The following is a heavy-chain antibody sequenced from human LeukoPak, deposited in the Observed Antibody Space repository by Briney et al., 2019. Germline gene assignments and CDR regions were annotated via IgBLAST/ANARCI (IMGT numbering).Heavy chain of an antibody. CDR2: VYYDGSN. D-gene: IGHD3-22*01. V-gene: IGHV4-59*08. J-gene: IGHJ3*02. CDR1: GGSITPYY. CDR3: ARGPYSYDSSGAFDI. Sequence: PSETLSLTCTVSGGSITPYYLTWIRQPPGRGLEWIGYVYYDGSNDYNPSLKSRVTISVDTSKNQFSLKLSSVTAADTAVYFCARGPYSYDSSGAFDIWGQGTMVTVSS.